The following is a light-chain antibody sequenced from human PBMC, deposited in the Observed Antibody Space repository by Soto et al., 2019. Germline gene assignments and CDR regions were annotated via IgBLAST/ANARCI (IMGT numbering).Light chain of an antibody. V-gene: IGKV3-20*01. CDR2: GAS. CDR1: RSVSNNY. Sequence: EIVLTQSPGTLSLSPGERDTLSCRASRSVSNNYVAWYQRKPGQAPRLLIYGASSRATDIPRRFSGSGSGTDFTLTITRLEPDDFAVYYCQQYGSSPPTFGQGTKVESK. CDR3: QQYGSSPPT. J-gene: IGKJ1*01.